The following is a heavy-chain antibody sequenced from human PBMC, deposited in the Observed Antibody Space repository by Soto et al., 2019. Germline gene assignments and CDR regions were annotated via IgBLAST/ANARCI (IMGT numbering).Heavy chain of an antibody. V-gene: IGHV3-49*04. D-gene: IGHD1-26*01. CDR2: IRSKAYGGTK. CDR1: VFTFGDYA. CDR3: TRDQVGATTMGY. J-gene: IGHJ4*02. Sequence: GGSLRLSCTASVFTFGDYAMSWVRQAPGKGLEWVGFIRSKAYGGTKEYAASVKGRFTISRDDSKSIDYLQMNSLKTEDTAVYYCTRDQVGATTMGYWGQGTLVTVSS.